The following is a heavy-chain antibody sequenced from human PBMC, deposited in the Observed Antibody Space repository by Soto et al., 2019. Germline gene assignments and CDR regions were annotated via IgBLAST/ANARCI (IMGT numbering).Heavy chain of an antibody. V-gene: IGHV3-23*01. Sequence: GGSLRLSCAASGFTFSSYAMSWVRQAPGKGLEWVSAISGSGGSTYYADSVKGRFTISRDNSKNTLYLQMNSLRAEDTAVYYCAKVSVRGVIIRERGIYGMDVWGQGTTVTVSS. CDR1: GFTFSSYA. J-gene: IGHJ6*02. CDR3: AKVSVRGVIIRERGIYGMDV. D-gene: IGHD3-10*01. CDR2: ISGSGGST.